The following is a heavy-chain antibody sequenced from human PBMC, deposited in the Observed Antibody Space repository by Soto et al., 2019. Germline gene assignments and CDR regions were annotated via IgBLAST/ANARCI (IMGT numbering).Heavy chain of an antibody. CDR3: ARGGVVVVAATDAFDI. V-gene: IGHV1-46*01. CDR2: INPSGGST. CDR1: GYTFTSYY. Sequence: ASVKVSCKASGYTFTSYYMHWVRQAPGRGLEWMGIINPSGGSTSYAQKFQGRVTMTRDTSTSTVYMELSSLRSEDTAVYYCARGGVVVVAATDAFDIWGQGTMVTVSS. J-gene: IGHJ3*02. D-gene: IGHD2-15*01.